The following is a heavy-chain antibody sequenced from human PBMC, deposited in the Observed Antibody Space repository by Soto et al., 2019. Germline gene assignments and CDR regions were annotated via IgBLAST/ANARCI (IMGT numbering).Heavy chain of an antibody. V-gene: IGHV4-34*01. CDR1: GGSFSGHY. CDR2: INHSGST. J-gene: IGHJ4*02. CDR3: ARVGRKVTPYYFDY. D-gene: IGHD2-21*02. Sequence: QVQLQQWGAGLLKPSETLSLTCAVYGGSFSGHYWSWIRQSPGKGLEWIGEINHSGSTNYNPSLKSRVSISVDTSKNQFSLKLSYVTAADTAVYYCARVGRKVTPYYFDYWGQGTLVTVSS.